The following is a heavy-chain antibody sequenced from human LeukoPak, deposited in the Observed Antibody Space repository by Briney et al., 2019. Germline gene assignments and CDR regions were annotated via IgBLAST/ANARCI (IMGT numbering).Heavy chain of an antibody. Sequence: PGGSLRLSCAASGFTFSSYGMHWVRQAPGKGLEWVAFIRYDGSNKYYADSVKGRFTISRDNSKNTLYLQMNSLRAEDTAVYYCARALGSSSPPVDVWGKGTTVTVSS. J-gene: IGHJ6*04. V-gene: IGHV3-30*02. D-gene: IGHD6-13*01. CDR2: IRYDGSNK. CDR3: ARALGSSSPPVDV. CDR1: GFTFSSYG.